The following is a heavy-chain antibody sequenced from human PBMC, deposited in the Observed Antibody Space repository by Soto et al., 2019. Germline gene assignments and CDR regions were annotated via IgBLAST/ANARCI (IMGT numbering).Heavy chain of an antibody. D-gene: IGHD3-10*01. CDR1: GFSFSNHH. CDR3: ARDIWEYGSNWFDP. V-gene: IGHV3-48*02. CDR2: ICSSSDQK. Sequence: EVQLVEFGGGLVQPGGSLRLSCVGSGFSFSNHHMNWIRQAPGKGLEWVSYICSSSDQKYYVYSVRGRFTVSRDNAKNSLYLQMNSLRDEDTAVYYCARDIWEYGSNWFDPWGQGTLVTVSS. J-gene: IGHJ5*02.